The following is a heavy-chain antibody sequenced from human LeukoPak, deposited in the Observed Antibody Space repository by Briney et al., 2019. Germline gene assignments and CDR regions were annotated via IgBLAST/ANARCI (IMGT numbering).Heavy chain of an antibody. V-gene: IGHV3-23*01. J-gene: IGHJ4*02. D-gene: IGHD2-21*01. CDR1: GFTFSSYV. CDR2: VSGSGGRS. CDR3: TKDGGYCGGDCYLGPCDC. Sequence: GGSLRLSSAVSGFTFSSYVMTWVRHVPGKGLEWVSSVSGSGGRSYYADSVKGRFTTSTDTSKNTVYLQVNSQRAEDTAVYYCTKDGGYCGGDCYLGPCDCWGQGTLVTVSS.